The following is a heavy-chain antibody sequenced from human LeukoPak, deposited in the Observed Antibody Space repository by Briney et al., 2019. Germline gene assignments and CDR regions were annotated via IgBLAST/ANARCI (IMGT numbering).Heavy chain of an antibody. V-gene: IGHV4-59*01. J-gene: IGHJ4*02. CDR3: ARAPTYYYGSGSLYYFDY. CDR2: IYYSGST. Sequence: SETLSLTCTVSGVSISSYYWSWIRQPPGKGLEWIGYIYYSGSTNYNPSLKSRVTISVDTSKNQFSLKLSSVTAADTAAYHCARAPTYYYGSGSLYYFDYWGQGTLVTVSS. D-gene: IGHD3-10*01. CDR1: GVSISSYY.